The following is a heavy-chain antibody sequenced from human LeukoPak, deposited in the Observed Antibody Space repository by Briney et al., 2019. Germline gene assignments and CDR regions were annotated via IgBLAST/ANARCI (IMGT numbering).Heavy chain of an antibody. CDR3: ARDFSSGWYYGMDV. V-gene: IGHV1-2*02. J-gene: IGHJ6*02. D-gene: IGHD6-19*01. CDR1: GYTFTGYY. CDR2: INPNSGGT. Sequence: ALVKVSCKASGYTFTGYYMHWVRQAPGQGLEWMGWINPNSGGTNYAQKFQGRVTMTRDTSISTAYMELSRLRSDDTAVYYCARDFSSGWYYGMDVWGQGTTVTVSS.